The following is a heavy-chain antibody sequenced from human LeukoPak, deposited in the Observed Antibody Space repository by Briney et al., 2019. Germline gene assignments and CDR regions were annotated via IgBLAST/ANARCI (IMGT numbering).Heavy chain of an antibody. CDR3: AKDLPRITMVRGANNGGPALRGDY. J-gene: IGHJ4*02. CDR2: ISGSGGST. D-gene: IGHD3-10*01. V-gene: IGHV3-23*01. CDR1: GFTFSSYG. Sequence: PGGTLRLSCAASGFTFSSYGMSWVRQAPGKGLEWVSAISGSGGSTYYADSVKGRFTISRDNSKNTLYLQMNSLRAEDTAVYYCAKDLPRITMVRGANNGGPALRGDYWGQGTLVTVSS.